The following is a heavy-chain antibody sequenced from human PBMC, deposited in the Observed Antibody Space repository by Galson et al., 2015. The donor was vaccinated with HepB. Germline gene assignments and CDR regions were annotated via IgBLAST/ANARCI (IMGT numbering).Heavy chain of an antibody. Sequence: SLRLSCAVSGLTFRSYAMSWVRQAPGKGLEWVSAISNSGGSTYYADSVKGRFTISRDNSKNTLYLHMNNLRAEDTAVYYCAKDQSSGRSNWTPGKNWFDPWGQGTLVTVSS. V-gene: IGHV3-23*01. CDR1: GLTFRSYA. CDR3: AKDQSSGRSNWTPGKNWFDP. J-gene: IGHJ5*02. D-gene: IGHD6-19*01. CDR2: ISNSGGST.